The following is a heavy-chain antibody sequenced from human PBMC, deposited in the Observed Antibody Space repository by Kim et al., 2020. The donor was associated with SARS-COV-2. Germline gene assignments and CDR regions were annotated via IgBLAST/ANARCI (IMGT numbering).Heavy chain of an antibody. J-gene: IGHJ4*02. V-gene: IGHV3-33*01. D-gene: IGHD6-13*01. Sequence: TNYSADSVKGRFTISRDNSKNTLYLQRNSLRTEDTAVYYCARAGTSWSIDHWGQGALVTVSS. CDR3: ARAGTSWSIDH. CDR2: TN.